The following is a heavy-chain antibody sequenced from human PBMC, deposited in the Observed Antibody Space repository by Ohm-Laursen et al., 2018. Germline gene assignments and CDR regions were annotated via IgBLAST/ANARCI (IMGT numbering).Heavy chain of an antibody. V-gene: IGHV4-59*01. CDR2: VYNSGST. J-gene: IGHJ3*02. D-gene: IGHD2/OR15-2a*01. CDR1: GGSIGNYY. CDR3: ARSQFLPLDAFDI. Sequence: TLSLTCIVSGGSIGNYYWTWIRQSPGKGLEWIGYVYNSGSTHYNPSLKSRVTISIDTSENQFSLKLTSMTPADTAVYYCARSQFLPLDAFDIWGQGAQVIVSS.